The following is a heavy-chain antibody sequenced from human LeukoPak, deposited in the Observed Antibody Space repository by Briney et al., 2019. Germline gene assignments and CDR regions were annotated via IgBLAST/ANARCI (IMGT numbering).Heavy chain of an antibody. CDR1: GFTFSSYA. Sequence: QSGGSLRLSCAASGFTFSSYAMSWVRQAPGKGLEWVSITVAGYSETHYADSVRGRFTISRDDSSNTLSLEMNRLRADDTGTYYCVKDFCRGGNCPFPFFDSWGQGTVDTVSS. D-gene: IGHD4-23*01. J-gene: IGHJ4*02. CDR3: VKDFCRGGNCPFPFFDS. CDR2: TVAGYSET. V-gene: IGHV3-23*01.